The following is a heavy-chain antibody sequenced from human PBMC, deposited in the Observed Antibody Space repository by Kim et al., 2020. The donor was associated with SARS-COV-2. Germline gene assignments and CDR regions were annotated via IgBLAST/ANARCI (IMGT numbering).Heavy chain of an antibody. CDR2: FDPEDGET. V-gene: IGHV1-24*01. CDR1: GYTLTELS. Sequence: ASVKVSCKVSGYTLTELSMHWVRQAPGKGLEWMGGFDPEDGETIYAQKFQGRVTMTEDTSTDTAYMELSSLRSEDTAVYYCATDQYFWFGELSGVGATGWGQGTLVTVSS. CDR3: ATDQYFWFGELSGVGATG. D-gene: IGHD3-10*01. J-gene: IGHJ4*02.